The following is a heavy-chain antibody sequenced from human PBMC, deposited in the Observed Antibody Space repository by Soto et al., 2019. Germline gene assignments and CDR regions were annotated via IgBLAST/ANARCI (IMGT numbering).Heavy chain of an antibody. J-gene: IGHJ4*02. CDR1: GFTFSSYA. CDR3: AKSLNTATSFDY. Sequence: GGSLRLSCAASGFTFSSYAMNWVRQAPGKGPEWVSHISVTGGTYYADSVKGRFTISRDNSKNTLFLQMNSLRAEDTALYYCAKSLNTATSFDYWGQGTPVTVSS. V-gene: IGHV3-23*01. CDR2: ISVTGGT.